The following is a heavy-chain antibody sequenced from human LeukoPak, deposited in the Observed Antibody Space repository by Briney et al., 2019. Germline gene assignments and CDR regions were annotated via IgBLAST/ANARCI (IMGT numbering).Heavy chain of an antibody. J-gene: IGHJ4*02. Sequence: PSETLSLTCAVYGGSFSDYSWSWIRQPPGKGLEWIGEINHSGSTNYNPSLKGRVTISVDTSKNQFSLKLSSVTAADTAVYYCARGRFMYYYGSGSYLFDYWGQGTLVTVSS. V-gene: IGHV4-34*01. CDR2: INHSGST. CDR1: GGSFSDYS. CDR3: ARGRFMYYYGSGSYLFDY. D-gene: IGHD3-10*01.